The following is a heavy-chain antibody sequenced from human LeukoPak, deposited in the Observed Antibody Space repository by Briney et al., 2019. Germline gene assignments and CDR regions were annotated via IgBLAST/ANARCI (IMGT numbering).Heavy chain of an antibody. V-gene: IGHV1-2*02. J-gene: IGHJ4*02. D-gene: IGHD4-17*01. CDR1: GYTFTNYF. CDR3: ARDDYGDLQYFEN. CDR2: INPNDGGT. Sequence: ASVKVSCKASGYTFTNYFLHWVRQAPGQGLEWMGCINPNDGGTISAQKLQGRVTMTRDTSISTAYMELSRLRSDDTAVYYCARDDYGDLQYFENWGQGTLVTASS.